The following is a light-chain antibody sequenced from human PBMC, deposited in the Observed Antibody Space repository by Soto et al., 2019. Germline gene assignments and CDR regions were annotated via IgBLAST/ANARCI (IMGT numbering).Light chain of an antibody. CDR1: QSVSASY. CDR3: QQYGSTPWT. J-gene: IGKJ1*01. Sequence: EIVLTQSPGTLSLSPGDRATLSCRASQSVSASYLAWYQQKPGQAPRLLIYGASSRATGIPDRFSGSGSGTDFTLTMNRPEPEDFAVYYCQQYGSTPWTFGQGTKVEI. V-gene: IGKV3-20*01. CDR2: GAS.